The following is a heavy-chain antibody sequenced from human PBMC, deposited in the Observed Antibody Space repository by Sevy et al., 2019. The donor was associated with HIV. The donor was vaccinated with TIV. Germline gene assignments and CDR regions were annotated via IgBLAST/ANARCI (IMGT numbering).Heavy chain of an antibody. Sequence: GESLKISCAASGFTFNMYGMHWVSQAPGKGLEWVGQIWYDGSIKKYADSVKGRFTISRDNSKSTLYLQMNSLRGEDTAVYFCASEHNWDDAFDIWGQGTMVTVSS. D-gene: IGHD1-1*01. CDR3: ASEHNWDDAFDI. CDR1: GFTFNMYG. J-gene: IGHJ3*02. V-gene: IGHV3-33*08. CDR2: IWYDGSIK.